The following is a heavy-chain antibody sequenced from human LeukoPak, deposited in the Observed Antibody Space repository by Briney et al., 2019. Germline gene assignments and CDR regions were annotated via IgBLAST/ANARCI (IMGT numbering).Heavy chain of an antibody. J-gene: IGHJ4*02. CDR2: ISGSGGST. Sequence: AGSLRLSCAASGFTFSSYAMRWVRPAPGKGLEGVSAISGSGGSTYYADSVKGRFTISRANSTDKLYLHMHSLRAEDTAVYYCAKSGVREQWLVSRYYFDYWGQGTLVTVSS. V-gene: IGHV3-23*01. CDR3: AKSGVREQWLVSRYYFDY. D-gene: IGHD6-19*01. CDR1: GFTFSSYA.